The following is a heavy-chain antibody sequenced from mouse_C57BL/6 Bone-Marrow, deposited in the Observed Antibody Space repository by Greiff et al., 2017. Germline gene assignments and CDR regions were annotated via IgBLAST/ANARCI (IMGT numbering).Heavy chain of an antibody. D-gene: IGHD2-4*01. J-gene: IGHJ2*01. CDR3: TTRYYDYFYFDY. CDR2: IDPENGDT. CDR1: GFNIKDDY. V-gene: IGHV14-4*01. Sequence: VQLKQSGAELVRPGASVKLSCTASGFNIKDDYMHWVKQRPEQGLEWIGWIDPENGDTEYASKFQGKATITADTSSNTAYLQLSSLTSEDTAVYYCTTRYYDYFYFDYWGQGTTLTVSS.